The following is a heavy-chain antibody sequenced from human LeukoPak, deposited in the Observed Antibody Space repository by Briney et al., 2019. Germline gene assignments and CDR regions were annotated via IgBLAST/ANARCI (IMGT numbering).Heavy chain of an antibody. Sequence: GGSLRLSCTASGFSFKKYGTHWVRQAPGKGLEWVTFIQYDDSVKFYADSVKGRFTISRDNSKNTVYLQMNSLRAEDTAVYDCARNGGGKIAAAPGDYWGQGTLVTVSS. CDR3: ARNGGGKIAAAPGDY. CDR2: IQYDDSVK. V-gene: IGHV3-30*02. J-gene: IGHJ4*02. D-gene: IGHD6-13*01. CDR1: GFSFKKYG.